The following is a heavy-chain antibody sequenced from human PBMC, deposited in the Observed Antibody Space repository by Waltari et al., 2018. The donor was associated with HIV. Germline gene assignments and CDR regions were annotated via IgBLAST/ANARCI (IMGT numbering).Heavy chain of an antibody. V-gene: IGHV5-51*01. Sequence: EVQLVQSGAEVKKPGESLRLSCKGSGSSFKDYWIGWVRQMPGKGLEWMGIIYPGDSDVRYSPSFQGQVIFSVDRSINTAHLQWSSLKVSDTAMYYCARHFRGSIDYWGQGTPVTVSS. J-gene: IGHJ4*02. CDR2: IYPGDSDV. D-gene: IGHD3-10*01. CDR3: ARHFRGSIDY. CDR1: GSSFKDYW.